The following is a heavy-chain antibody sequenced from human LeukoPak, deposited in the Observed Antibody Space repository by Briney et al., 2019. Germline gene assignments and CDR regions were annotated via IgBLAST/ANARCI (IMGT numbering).Heavy chain of an antibody. V-gene: IGHV3-30*04. Sequence: GGSLRLSCAASGFMFSSYAMHWVRQAPGKGLEWVAVISYEGTNKHYADSVKGRVTISRDNSKNTLYLQMNSLRAEDTAVYYCAKGRTDTAMVTIDYWGQGTLVTVSS. J-gene: IGHJ4*02. CDR1: GFMFSSYA. CDR3: AKGRTDTAMVTIDY. D-gene: IGHD5-18*01. CDR2: ISYEGTNK.